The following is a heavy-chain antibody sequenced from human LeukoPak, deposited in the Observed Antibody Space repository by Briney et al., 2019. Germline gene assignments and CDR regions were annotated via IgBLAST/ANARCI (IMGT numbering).Heavy chain of an antibody. D-gene: IGHD3-22*01. J-gene: IGHJ5*02. Sequence: ASVKVSCKASGGTLSSYAISWVRQAPGQGLEWMGRIIPICGTPKYAQKFQGTITIPAEDYTSTAYTKPSSLRSDKTAVYYCAREHYYASSGYAPYNWFDPWGQGNLVTVSS. V-gene: IGHV1-69*13. CDR2: IIPICGTP. CDR1: GGTLSSYA. CDR3: AREHYYASSGYAPYNWFDP.